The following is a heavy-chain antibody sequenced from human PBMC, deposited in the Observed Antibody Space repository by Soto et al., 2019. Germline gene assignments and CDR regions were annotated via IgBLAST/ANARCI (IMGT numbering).Heavy chain of an antibody. CDR1: RFTFGTYA. J-gene: IGHJ4*02. V-gene: IGHV3-23*01. D-gene: IGHD3-3*01. Sequence: EVQLLESGGGLVQPGGSLRLSCAASRFTFGTYAMGWVRQAPGKGLEWVSAISGGGDSTYYADSVKGRFTVSRDNSNNTLYLQMNNLRAEDTALYYCAKAKGEDFWSGYAWAFDNWGQGTLVTVSS. CDR3: AKAKGEDFWSGYAWAFDN. CDR2: ISGGGDST.